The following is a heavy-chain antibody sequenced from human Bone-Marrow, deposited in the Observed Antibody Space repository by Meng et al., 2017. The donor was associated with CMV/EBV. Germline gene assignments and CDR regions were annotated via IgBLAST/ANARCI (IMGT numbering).Heavy chain of an antibody. CDR3: AKVFARWELHDFDY. CDR2: IYSRGST. J-gene: IGHJ4*02. Sequence: GGSLRLSCTASGFTVGSSYMSWIRQSPGKGLEWVSTIYSRGSTYYADSVKGRFTISRDNSKNTLYLQMNSLRAEDTAVYYCAKVFARWELHDFDYWGQGTLVTVSS. V-gene: IGHV3-53*01. CDR1: GFTVGSSY. D-gene: IGHD1-26*01.